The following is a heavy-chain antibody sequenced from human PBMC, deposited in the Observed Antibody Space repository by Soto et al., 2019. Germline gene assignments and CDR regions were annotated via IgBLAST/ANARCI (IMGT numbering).Heavy chain of an antibody. CDR2: IYYSGST. J-gene: IGHJ4*02. Sequence: TLSLTCTVSGGSISSGGYYWSWIRQYPGKGLEWIGYIYYSGSTYYNPSLKSRVTISVDTSKNQFSLKLSSVTAADTAVYYCARRVIQLMPYFDYCGQGTLVTVSS. CDR3: ARRVIQLMPYFDY. V-gene: IGHV4-31*03. CDR1: GGSISSGGYY. D-gene: IGHD5-18*01.